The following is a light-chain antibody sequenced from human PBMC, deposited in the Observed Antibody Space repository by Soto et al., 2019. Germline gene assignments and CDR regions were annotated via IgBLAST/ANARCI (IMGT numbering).Light chain of an antibody. CDR3: QQYGSSST. J-gene: IGKJ5*01. CDR2: GAS. Sequence: EVVLTQSPVTLSLSPGEIATLSCRASQSVSSSYLAWYQQKPGQAPRLPIYGASSRPTGIPDRFSGSGSGTDFTLTISRLEPEDFAVYYCQQYGSSSTFGQGTRLEIK. V-gene: IGKV3-20*01. CDR1: QSVSSSY.